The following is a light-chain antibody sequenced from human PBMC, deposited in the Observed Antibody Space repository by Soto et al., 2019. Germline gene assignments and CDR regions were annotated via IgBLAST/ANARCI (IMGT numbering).Light chain of an antibody. CDR3: QQYYSTPSLT. Sequence: DIVMTQSPDSLAVSLGERATINCKSSQSVLYSSNNKNYLAWYQQKPGQPPKLLIYWASTRESGVPDRFSGNGAGKDFPPPISSLPAEDGAIYYCQQYYSTPSLTFGGGTKVEIK. J-gene: IGKJ4*01. CDR1: QSVLYSSNNKNY. CDR2: WAS. V-gene: IGKV4-1*01.